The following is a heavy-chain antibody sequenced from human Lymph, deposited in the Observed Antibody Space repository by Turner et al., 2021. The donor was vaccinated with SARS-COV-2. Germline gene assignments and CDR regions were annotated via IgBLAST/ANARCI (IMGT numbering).Heavy chain of an antibody. CDR2: FDPEDGET. D-gene: IGHD1-1*01. J-gene: IGHJ4*02. V-gene: IGHV1-24*01. CDR3: ATLKSNWKILTGRYYFDF. CDR1: GSNLTELS. Sequence: QVQLVQSGDEVKKPGASVKVSCKVSGSNLTELSIHWVRQAPGKGLECMGGFDPEDGETIYAQKFQGRVTMTEYTSTDTSYMELSSLRSEDTAVYYCATLKSNWKILTGRYYFDFWGQGTLFTFSS.